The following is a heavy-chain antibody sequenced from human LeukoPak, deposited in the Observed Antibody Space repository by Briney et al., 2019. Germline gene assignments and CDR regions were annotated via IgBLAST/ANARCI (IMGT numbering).Heavy chain of an antibody. CDR2: ISSSSSYI. CDR3: ARDPGAYSSSPIDY. V-gene: IGHV3-21*01. CDR1: GFTFSSYS. Sequence: GGSLRLSCAASGFTFSSYSMNWVRQAPGKGLEWVSSISSSSSYIYSADSEKGRFTISRDNARNSLYLRMNSLRAEDTAVYYCARDPGAYSSSPIDYWGQGTLVTVSS. J-gene: IGHJ4*02. D-gene: IGHD6-6*01.